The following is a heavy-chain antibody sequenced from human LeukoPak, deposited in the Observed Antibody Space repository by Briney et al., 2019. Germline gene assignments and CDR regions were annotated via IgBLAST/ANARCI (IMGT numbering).Heavy chain of an antibody. Sequence: GGSLRLSCGASGFVFDDYDMHWVRQAPGKGLEWVAFIRSDGYHTYYTDSVKGRFIITRDNFKNTLYLQMNSLRAEDTAVYYCAKPLIPVAGTLYFDYWGQGTLVTVSS. V-gene: IGHV3-30*02. D-gene: IGHD6-19*01. CDR3: AKPLIPVAGTLYFDY. J-gene: IGHJ4*02. CDR1: GFVFDDYD. CDR2: IRSDGYHT.